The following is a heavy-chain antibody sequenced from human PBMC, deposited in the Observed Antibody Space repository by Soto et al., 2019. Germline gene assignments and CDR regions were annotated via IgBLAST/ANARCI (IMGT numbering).Heavy chain of an antibody. D-gene: IGHD3-3*01. Sequence: QVQLQQWGAGLLKPSETLSLTCAVYGGSFSGYYWSWIRQPPGKGLEWIGEINHSGSTNYNPSLKSRVTISVDTSKNQFSLKLSSVTAADTAVYYCARGITISGVVSRFGTEPWGQGTLVTVSS. CDR2: INHSGST. CDR3: ARGITISGVVSRFGTEP. V-gene: IGHV4-34*01. CDR1: GGSFSGYY. J-gene: IGHJ5*02.